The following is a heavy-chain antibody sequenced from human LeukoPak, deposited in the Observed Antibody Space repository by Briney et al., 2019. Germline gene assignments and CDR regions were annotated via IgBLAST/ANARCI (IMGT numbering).Heavy chain of an antibody. CDR2: ISPSGDIT. V-gene: IGHV3-23*01. Sequence: GGSLRLSCAASGFTFSTYGMSWVRQAPGKGLEWVSGISPSGDITYYADSVKGRFTISRDNAKNSLYLQMNSLRAEDTAVYYCSKMATIIGYYYYYMDVWGKGTTVTVSS. CDR3: SKMATIIGYYYYYMDV. J-gene: IGHJ6*03. D-gene: IGHD5-24*01. CDR1: GFTFSTYG.